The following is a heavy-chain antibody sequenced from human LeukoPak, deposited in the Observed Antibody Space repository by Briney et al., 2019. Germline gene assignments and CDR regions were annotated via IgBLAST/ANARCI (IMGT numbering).Heavy chain of an antibody. CDR3: ARTEDYGSGSFDY. D-gene: IGHD3-10*01. J-gene: IGHJ4*02. Sequence: SETLSLTCAVSGGSISSGGYSWSWIRQPPGKGLEWIGYIYHSGSTYYNPSLKSRVTISVDRSKNQFSLKLSSVTAADTAVYYCARTEDYGSGSFDYWGQGTLVTVSS. CDR2: IYHSGST. CDR1: GGSISSGGYS. V-gene: IGHV4-30-2*01.